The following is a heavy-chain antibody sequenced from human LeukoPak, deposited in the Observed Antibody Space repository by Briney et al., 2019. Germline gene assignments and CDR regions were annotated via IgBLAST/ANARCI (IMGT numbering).Heavy chain of an antibody. J-gene: IGHJ4*02. CDR3: ARISRDGYLKRYFDY. Sequence: PSQTLSLTCTVSGGSIGSGSYYWSWIRQPAGKGLEWIGRIYTSGSTNYNPSLKSRVTISADTSKNQFSLKLSSVTAADTAVYYCARISRDGYLKRYFDYWGQGTLVTVSS. CDR1: GGSIGSGSYY. CDR2: IYTSGST. D-gene: IGHD5-24*01. V-gene: IGHV4-61*02.